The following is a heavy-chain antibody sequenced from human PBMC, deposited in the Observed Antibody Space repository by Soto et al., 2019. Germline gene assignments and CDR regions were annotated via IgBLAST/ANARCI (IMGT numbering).Heavy chain of an antibody. V-gene: IGHV4-39*01. J-gene: IGHJ4*02. CDR3: ARVKGVYYDFWSGYYTGRETSYYFDY. CDR1: GGSISSSSYY. D-gene: IGHD3-3*01. CDR2: IYYSGST. Sequence: QLQLQESGPGLVKPSETLSLTCTVSGGSISSSSYYWGWIRQPPGKGLEWIGSIYYSGSTYYNPSLRSRVTISVDTSKHQFSLKLSSVTSADTAVYYCARVKGVYYDFWSGYYTGRETSYYFDYWGQGTLVTVSS.